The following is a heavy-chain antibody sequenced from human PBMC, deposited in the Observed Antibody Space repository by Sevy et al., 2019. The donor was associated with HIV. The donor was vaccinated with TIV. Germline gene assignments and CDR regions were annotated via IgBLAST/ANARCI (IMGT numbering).Heavy chain of an antibody. CDR3: TTEPNSGWSMAPDY. J-gene: IGHJ4*02. D-gene: IGHD6-19*01. CDR2: IKSKTDGGTT. Sequence: GGSLRLSCAASGFTFSNAWMNWVRQAPGKGLEWVGRIKSKTDGGTTDYAAPVKGRFTISRDDSKNTLYLQMNGLKTEDTAVYYCTTEPNSGWSMAPDYWGQGTLVTVSS. CDR1: GFTFSNAW. V-gene: IGHV3-15*07.